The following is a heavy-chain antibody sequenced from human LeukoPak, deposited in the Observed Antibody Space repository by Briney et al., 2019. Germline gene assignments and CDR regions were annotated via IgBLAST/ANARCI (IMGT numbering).Heavy chain of an antibody. CDR2: IYYSGST. D-gene: IGHD3-9*01. V-gene: IGHV4-30-4*01. Sequence: PSETLSLTCTVSGGSISSGDYYWSWIRQPPGKGLEWIGYIYYSGSTYYNPSLKSRVTISVDTSKNQFSLKLSSVTAADTAVYYCARLSRVLRYFDWLLSGLDYWGQGTLVTVSS. J-gene: IGHJ4*02. CDR3: ARLSRVLRYFDWLLSGLDY. CDR1: GGSISSGDYY.